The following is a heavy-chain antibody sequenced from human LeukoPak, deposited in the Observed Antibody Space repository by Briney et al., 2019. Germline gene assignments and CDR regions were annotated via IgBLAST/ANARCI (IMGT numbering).Heavy chain of an antibody. CDR3: ARGGYSSSWYQNTYYYYGMDV. J-gene: IGHJ6*02. V-gene: IGHV4-31*03. D-gene: IGHD6-13*01. Sequence: SETLSLTCTVSGGSISSGGYYWSWIRQHPGKGLEWIGYIYYSGSTYYNPSLKSRVTISVDTSENQFSLKLSSVTAADTAVYYCARGGYSSSWYQNTYYYYGMDVWGQGTTVTVSS. CDR2: IYYSGST. CDR1: GGSISSGGYY.